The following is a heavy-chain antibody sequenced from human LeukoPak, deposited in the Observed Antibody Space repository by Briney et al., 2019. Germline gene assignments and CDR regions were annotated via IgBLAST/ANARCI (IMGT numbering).Heavy chain of an antibody. D-gene: IGHD1-26*01. V-gene: IGHV3-23*01. CDR3: AKLSGSFPLDI. CDR2: INKGGDNT. CDR1: GFTFSSYA. Sequence: GGSLRLTCAASGFTFSSYAMSWVRQAPGKGLEWVSAINKGGDNTYYADSVKGRFTISRDNSKNTLYLQMNSLRAEDTAIYYCAKLSGSFPLDIWGQGTMVPVSS. J-gene: IGHJ3*02.